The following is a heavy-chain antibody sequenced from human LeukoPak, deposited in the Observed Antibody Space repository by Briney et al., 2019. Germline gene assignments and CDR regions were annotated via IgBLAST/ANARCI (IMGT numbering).Heavy chain of an antibody. D-gene: IGHD2-2*01. CDR1: GGSFSGYY. CDR3: ARGPMTAYCSSTSCYGKKYNWFDP. J-gene: IGHJ5*02. V-gene: IGHV4-34*01. CDR2: INHSGST. Sequence: SETLSLTCAVYGGSFSGYYWSWIRQPPGKGLEWIGEINHSGSTNYNPSLKSRVTISVDTSKNQFPLKLSSVTAADTAAYYCARGPMTAYCSSTSCYGKKYNWFDPWGQGTLVTVSS.